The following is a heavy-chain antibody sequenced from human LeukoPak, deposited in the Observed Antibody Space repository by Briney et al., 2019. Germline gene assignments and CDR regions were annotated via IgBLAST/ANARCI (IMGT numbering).Heavy chain of an antibody. D-gene: IGHD5-18*01. CDR3: ARDVYRPQLIDS. CDR2: IHSGSDDI. CDR1: GFSFSLYA. V-gene: IGHV3-21*05. J-gene: IGHJ4*02. Sequence: PGGTLRLSCAASGFSFSLYAMNWVSQAPGKGLEWISYIHSGSDDILHAESVRGRFAISRDNAKNTLYLEMKSLRAEDTAVYYCARDVYRPQLIDSWGQGTLVTVSS.